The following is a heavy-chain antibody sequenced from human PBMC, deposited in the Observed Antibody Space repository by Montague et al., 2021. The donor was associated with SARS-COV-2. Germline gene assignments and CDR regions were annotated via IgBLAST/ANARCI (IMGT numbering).Heavy chain of an antibody. CDR2: INHSGST. J-gene: IGHJ4*02. CDR1: GGSFSGYY. CDR3: ARGTKSVFTYDHDSSGYASDY. Sequence: SETLSLTCAVYGGSFSGYYWSWIRQPPGKGLEWIGEINHSGSTKYNPSLKSRVTISVDTSKNQFSLKLSSVTAADTAVYYCARGTKSVFTYDHDSSGYASDYWGQGTLVTVSS. D-gene: IGHD3-22*01. V-gene: IGHV4-34*01.